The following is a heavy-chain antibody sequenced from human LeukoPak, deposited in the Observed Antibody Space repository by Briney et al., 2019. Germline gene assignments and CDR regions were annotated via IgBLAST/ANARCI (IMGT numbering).Heavy chain of an antibody. D-gene: IGHD3-22*01. CDR3: ADRGYYDSSGYSDY. Sequence: SETLSLTCAVYGGSFSGYYWSWIRQPPGKGLEWIGEINHSGSTNYNPSLKSRVTISVDTSKNQFSLKLSSVTATDTAVYYCADRGYYDSSGYSDYWGQGTLVTVSS. CDR1: GGSFSGYY. V-gene: IGHV4-34*01. J-gene: IGHJ4*02. CDR2: INHSGST.